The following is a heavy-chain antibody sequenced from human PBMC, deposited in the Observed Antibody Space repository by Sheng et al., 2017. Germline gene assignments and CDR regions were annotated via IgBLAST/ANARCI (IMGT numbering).Heavy chain of an antibody. CDR2: FIMMGLR. D-gene: IGHD3-22*01. J-gene: IGHJ5*02. Sequence: QLQLQESGPGLVKASETLSLTCTASGGSISSSSYYWAWIRQSPGRTWSGLAVFIMMGLRTTSRPCRVESPFPWNNSNNQFSLRMRAVTVSDTAVYYCARHNRGHSNGYWFDPWGQGTLGPPSPQ. CDR3: ARHNRGHSNGYWFDP. V-gene: IGHV4-39*01. CDR1: GGSISSSSYY.